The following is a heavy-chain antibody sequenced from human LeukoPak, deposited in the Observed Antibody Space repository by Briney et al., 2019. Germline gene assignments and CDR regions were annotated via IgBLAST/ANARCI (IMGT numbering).Heavy chain of an antibody. CDR3: AKDLSYDYGDYGGGFFYYYYGMDV. V-gene: IGHV3-30*18. Sequence: GGSQRLSCAASGFTFSSYGMHWVRQAPGKGLEWVAVISYDGSSKYYADSVKGRFTISRDNSKNTLYLQMNSLRAEDTAVYYCAKDLSYDYGDYGGGFFYYYYGMDVWGKGTTVTVSS. J-gene: IGHJ6*04. CDR1: GFTFSSYG. CDR2: ISYDGSSK. D-gene: IGHD4-17*01.